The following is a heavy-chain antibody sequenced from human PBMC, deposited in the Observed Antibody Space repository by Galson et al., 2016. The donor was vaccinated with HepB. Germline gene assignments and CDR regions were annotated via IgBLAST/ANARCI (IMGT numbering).Heavy chain of an antibody. V-gene: IGHV4-31*03. CDR2: INYSGST. CDR3: ARKLVAPGKTYFDY. Sequence: TLSLTCTVSHGSVSSDDSYWSGVRQHPGKGLEWIGYINYSGSTYYSPSLESRVTMSVDTSKNQFSLNLSSVTAADTAVYYCARKLVAPGKTYFDYWGQGALVTVSS. CDR1: HGSVSSDDSY. D-gene: IGHD6-13*01. J-gene: IGHJ4*02.